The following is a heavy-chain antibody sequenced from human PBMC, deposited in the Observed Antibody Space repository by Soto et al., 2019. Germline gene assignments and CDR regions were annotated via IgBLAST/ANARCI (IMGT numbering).Heavy chain of an antibody. V-gene: IGHV3-33*01. J-gene: IGHJ6*03. CDR2: IWYDGSNK. CDR3: ARDPQTYPAGYYYYYYMDV. CDR1: GFTFSSYG. Sequence: QVQLVESGGGVVQPGRSLRLSCAASGFTFSSYGMHWVRQAPGKGLEWVAVIWYDGSNKYYADSVKGRFTISRDNSKNTLDLQMNSLRAEDTAVYYCARDPQTYPAGYYYYYYMDVWGKGTTVTVSS.